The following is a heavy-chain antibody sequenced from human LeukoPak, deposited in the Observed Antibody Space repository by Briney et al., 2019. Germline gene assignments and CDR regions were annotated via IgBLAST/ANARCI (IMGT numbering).Heavy chain of an antibody. D-gene: IGHD6-19*01. CDR1: GGCISSFY. CDR2: IYYSGST. J-gene: IGHJ4*02. CDR3: ARDGSQEQWLAYFDY. V-gene: IGHV4-59*12. Sequence: SETLSLTCTVSGGCISSFYWSWIRQPPGKGLEWIGSIYYSGSTNYNPSLKSRATISVDTSKNQFSLKLSSVTAADTAVYYCARDGSQEQWLAYFDYWGQGTLVTVSS.